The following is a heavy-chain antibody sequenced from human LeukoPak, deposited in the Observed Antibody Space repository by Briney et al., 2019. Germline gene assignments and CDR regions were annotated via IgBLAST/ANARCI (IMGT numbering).Heavy chain of an antibody. Sequence: GGSLRLSCAASGFTFSSYSMNWVRQAPGKGLEWVSYISSSSSTIYYADSVKGRFTISRDNAKNSLYLQMNSLRAEDTAVYYCARRYGVFDYWGQGTLVTVSS. D-gene: IGHD3-10*01. V-gene: IGHV3-48*01. CDR2: ISSSSSTI. J-gene: IGHJ4*02. CDR3: ARRYGVFDY. CDR1: GFTFSSYS.